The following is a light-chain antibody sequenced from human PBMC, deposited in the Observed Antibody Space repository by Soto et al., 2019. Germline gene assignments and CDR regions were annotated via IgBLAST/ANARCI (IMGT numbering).Light chain of an antibody. CDR1: SSKNGSNY. CDR2: RNN. J-gene: IGLJ1*01. V-gene: IGLV1-47*01. Sequence: SVLTQPPSASGAPRQRGTISCSGSSSKNGSNYAYWYQQLPGTAPSLLIYRNNQRPSGVPDRFSGSKSGTSASLAISGLRSEVEADYYCAAWDDSLSGYVFGTGTKVTVL. CDR3: AAWDDSLSGYV.